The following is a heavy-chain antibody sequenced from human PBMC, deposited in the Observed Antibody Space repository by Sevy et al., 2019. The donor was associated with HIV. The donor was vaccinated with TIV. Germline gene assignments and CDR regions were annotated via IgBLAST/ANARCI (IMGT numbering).Heavy chain of an antibody. CDR2: INSNSGAI. D-gene: IGHD4-4*01. J-gene: IGHJ4*02. Sequence: ASVKVSCKASGHTFSDYYIQWVRQAPGQGLEWMGWINSNSGAISYAQKFRVRVTMTSDTSISTAYMELSRLRSDDTAIYYCATQYSYDYWGEGTLVSVSS. V-gene: IGHV1-2*02. CDR1: GHTFSDYY. CDR3: ATQYSYDY.